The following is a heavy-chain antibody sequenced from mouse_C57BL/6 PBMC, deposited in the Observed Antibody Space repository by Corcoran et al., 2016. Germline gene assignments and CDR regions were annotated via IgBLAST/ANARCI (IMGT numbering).Heavy chain of an antibody. CDR2: IYPGSGNT. CDR1: GYTFTSYG. D-gene: IGHD1-1*01. CDR3: ARTLIYYYGSSGGAMDY. V-gene: IGHV1-81*01. J-gene: IGHJ4*01. Sequence: QVQLQQSGAELARPGASVKLSCKASGYTFTSYGISWVKQRTGQGLEWIGEIYPGSGNTYYNEKFKGKATLTADKSSRTAYMELRSLTSDDSAVYFCARTLIYYYGSSGGAMDYWGQGTSVTVSS.